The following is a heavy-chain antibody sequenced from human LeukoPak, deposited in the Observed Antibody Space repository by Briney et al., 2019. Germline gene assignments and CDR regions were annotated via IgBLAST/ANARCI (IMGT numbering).Heavy chain of an antibody. V-gene: IGHV4-34*01. D-gene: IGHD6-19*01. CDR2: INHSGSI. J-gene: IGHJ4*02. CDR1: GGSFRGYY. CDR3: AGGLQWLAHDC. Sequence: SETLSLTCAVYGGSFRGYYWSWIRQPPGKGLEWIGEINHSGSINYNPSLKSRVSISVDTSKNQLSLKLSSVTAADTAMYYCAGGLQWLAHDCWGQGTLVTVSS.